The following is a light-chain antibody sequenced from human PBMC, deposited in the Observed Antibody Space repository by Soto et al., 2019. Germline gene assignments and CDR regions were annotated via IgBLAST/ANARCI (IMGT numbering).Light chain of an antibody. CDR2: ATS. V-gene: IGKV3-20*01. J-gene: IGKJ2*01. CDR1: QNINTRY. CDR3: QQYDDSARYI. Sequence: EIVLTQSPGTLSLSPGERATLSCRASQNINTRYSAWYQQKPGQPPSLLIFATSTRASGIPDRFSGSGSGRDFTITISRLEPEDSAVYFCQQYDDSARYIFGQGTSLDIK.